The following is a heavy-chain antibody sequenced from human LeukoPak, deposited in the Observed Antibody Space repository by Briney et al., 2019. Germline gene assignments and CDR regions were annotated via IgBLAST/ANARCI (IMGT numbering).Heavy chain of an antibody. D-gene: IGHD6-19*01. CDR1: GFTFRSYA. CDR3: AKATSGWAYYAYHY. Sequence: GGSLRLSCAASGFTFRSYAMSWVRQAPGKGLEWVSAISGSGGTTYYADSVKGRFTISRDNSNNTLYLQMNSLRAEDTAIYYCAKATSGWAYYAYHYWGQGTLVTVSS. CDR2: ISGSGGTT. J-gene: IGHJ4*02. V-gene: IGHV3-23*01.